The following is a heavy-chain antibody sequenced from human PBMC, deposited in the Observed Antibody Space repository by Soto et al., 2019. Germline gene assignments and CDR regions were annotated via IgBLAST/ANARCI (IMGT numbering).Heavy chain of an antibody. D-gene: IGHD1-1*01. Sequence: QVQLVQSGAEVKKPGASVKVSCKASGYTFTSYGISWVRQAPGQGLEWMGWISAYNGNTNYAQKLQGRVTMTTDTSTSTAYMELRSLRSDDTALYYCAKDIRRHGTHSARLYGMDVWGQGTTVTVSS. CDR2: ISAYNGNT. CDR3: AKDIRRHGTHSARLYGMDV. V-gene: IGHV1-18*01. J-gene: IGHJ6*02. CDR1: GYTFTSYG.